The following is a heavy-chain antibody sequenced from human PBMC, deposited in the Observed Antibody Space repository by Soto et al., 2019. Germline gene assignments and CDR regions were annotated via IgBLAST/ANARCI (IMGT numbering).Heavy chain of an antibody. Sequence: SETLSLTCTVSGGSISSYYWSWIRQPPGKGLEWIGYIYYSGSTNYNPSLKSRVTISVDTSKNQSSLKLSSVTAADTAVYYCARDRLANWFDPWGQGTLVTVSS. J-gene: IGHJ5*02. CDR2: IYYSGST. V-gene: IGHV4-59*01. CDR3: ARDRLANWFDP. CDR1: GGSISSYY. D-gene: IGHD3-9*01.